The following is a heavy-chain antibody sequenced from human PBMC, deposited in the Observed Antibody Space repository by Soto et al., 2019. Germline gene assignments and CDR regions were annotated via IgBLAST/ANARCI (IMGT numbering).Heavy chain of an antibody. CDR3: ARSLSEIVSFGYSCGNDAFDI. Sequence: ASVKVSCKASGYTFTSYGISWVRQAPGQGLEWMGWISAYNGNTNYAQKLQGRVTMTTDTSTSTAYMELRSLRSDDTAVYYCARSLSEIVSFGYSCGNDAFDIWGQGTMVTVSS. J-gene: IGHJ3*02. CDR2: ISAYNGNT. CDR1: GYTFTSYG. V-gene: IGHV1-18*01. D-gene: IGHD5-18*01.